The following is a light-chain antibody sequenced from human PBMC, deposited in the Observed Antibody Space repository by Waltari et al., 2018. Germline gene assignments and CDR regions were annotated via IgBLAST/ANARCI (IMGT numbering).Light chain of an antibody. CDR3: QQYYSTPPA. CDR2: GAS. Sequence: DIVVTQSPDSVAVSLGERATINCKSSQSVLYSSNNMNYLSWYQQKPGQPPRLLIYGASTRESGVPDRFSGSGSGTDFTLTINTLQAEDMAVYYCQQYYSTPPAFGQGTRVEI. V-gene: IGKV4-1*01. J-gene: IGKJ1*01. CDR1: QSVLYSSNNMNY.